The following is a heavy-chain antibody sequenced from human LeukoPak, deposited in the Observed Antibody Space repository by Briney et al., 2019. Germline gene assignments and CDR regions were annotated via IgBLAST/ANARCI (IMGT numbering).Heavy chain of an antibody. D-gene: IGHD6-19*01. J-gene: IGHJ5*02. Sequence: SETLSLTCTVSGGSISSGGYYWSWIRQHPGKGLEWIGYIYYSGSTYYNPSLKSRVTISVDTSKNQFSLKLSSVTAADTAVYYCARDSLRAVAGPNWFDPWGQGTLVTVSS. CDR3: ARDSLRAVAGPNWFDP. V-gene: IGHV4-31*03. CDR2: IYYSGST. CDR1: GGSISSGGYY.